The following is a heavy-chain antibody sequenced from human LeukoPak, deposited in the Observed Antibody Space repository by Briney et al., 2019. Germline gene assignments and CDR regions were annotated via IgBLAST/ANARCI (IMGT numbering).Heavy chain of an antibody. CDR3: AGRGSSSGTFDI. CDR1: GGSITNLNYY. D-gene: IGHD2-2*01. J-gene: IGHJ3*02. CDR2: IYTSGGT. V-gene: IGHV4-61*02. Sequence: SETLSLTCTVSGGSITNLNYYWTWIRQPAGKKMEWIGRIYTSGGTSYNPSLKSRVTMSVGKSKNQISLHLASLTASDTARYYCAGRGSSSGTFDIWGPGTFVTVSS.